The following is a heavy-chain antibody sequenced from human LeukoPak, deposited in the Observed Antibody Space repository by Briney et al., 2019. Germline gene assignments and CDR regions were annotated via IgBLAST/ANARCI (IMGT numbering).Heavy chain of an antibody. CDR3: TRPSHSYGTDAFDI. Sequence: GGSLRLSCAASGFSFTMYGIHWVRQASGKGLEWIGRIRSKADSYATAYAASVKGRFTISRDDSKNTAYLQMNSLKTEDTAVYYCTRPSHSYGTDAFDIWGQGTMVTVSS. CDR2: IRSKADSYAT. J-gene: IGHJ3*02. CDR1: GFSFTMYG. V-gene: IGHV3-73*01. D-gene: IGHD1-14*01.